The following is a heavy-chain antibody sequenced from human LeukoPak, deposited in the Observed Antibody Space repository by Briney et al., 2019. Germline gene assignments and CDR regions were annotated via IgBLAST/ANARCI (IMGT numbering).Heavy chain of an antibody. V-gene: IGHV4-30-2*01. CDR3: VRSPRAVAGTKWFDP. Sequence: SETLSLTCAVSGGSISSGGYSWSWIRQPPGKSLEWIGYIYHSGSTYYNPSLKSRVTISVDRSKNQFSRKLSSVTAADTAVYYCVRSPRAVAGTKWFDPWGQGTLVTASS. CDR2: IYHSGST. CDR1: GGSISSGGYS. D-gene: IGHD6-19*01. J-gene: IGHJ5*02.